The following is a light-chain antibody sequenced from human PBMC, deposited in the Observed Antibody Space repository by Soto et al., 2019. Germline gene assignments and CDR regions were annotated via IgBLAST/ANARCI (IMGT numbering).Light chain of an antibody. J-gene: IGLJ2*01. CDR3: SSYTSSSTLVV. Sequence: QSVLTQPRSVSGSPGQSVTISCTGTSSDVGSYNYVSWHQQHPGKAPKVVIYDVTQRPSGVPDRFSASKSGITASLTISGLQAEDEADYYCSSYTSSSTLVVFGGGTQLTVL. CDR2: DVT. CDR1: SSDVGSYNY. V-gene: IGLV2-11*01.